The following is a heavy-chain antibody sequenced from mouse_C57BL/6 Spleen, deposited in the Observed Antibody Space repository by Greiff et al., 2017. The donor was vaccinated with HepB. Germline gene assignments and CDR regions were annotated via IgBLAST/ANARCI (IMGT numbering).Heavy chain of an antibody. D-gene: IGHD2-1*01. CDR2: IYPGDGDT. V-gene: IGHV1-82*01. CDR3: AGGNYWYFDV. J-gene: IGHJ1*03. CDR1: GYAFSSSW. Sequence: VKLMESGPELVKPGASVKISCKASGYAFSSSWMNWVKQRPGKGLEWIGRIYPGDGDTNYNGKFKGKATLTADKSSSTAYMQLSSLTSEDSAVYFCAGGNYWYFDVWGTGTTVTVSS.